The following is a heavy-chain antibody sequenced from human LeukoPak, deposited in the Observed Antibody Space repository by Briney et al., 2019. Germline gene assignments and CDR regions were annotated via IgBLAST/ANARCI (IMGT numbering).Heavy chain of an antibody. V-gene: IGHV3-30-3*01. CDR3: ARDPLRFLEWSRAFDI. J-gene: IGHJ3*02. CDR1: GFTFSSYA. D-gene: IGHD3-3*01. CDR2: ISYGGSNK. Sequence: GRSLRLSCAASGFTFSSYAMHWVRQAPGKGLEWVAVISYGGSNKYYADSVKGRFTIPRDNAKNSLYLQMNSLRAEDTAVYYCARDPLRFLEWSRAFDIWGQGTMVTVSS.